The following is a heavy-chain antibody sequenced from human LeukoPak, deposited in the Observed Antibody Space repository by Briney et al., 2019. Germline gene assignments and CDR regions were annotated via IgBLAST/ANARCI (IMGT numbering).Heavy chain of an antibody. Sequence: SVKVSCKASGDTFSSYAISWVGQAPGQGLEWMGGIIPIFGTANYAQKFQGRVTITADESTSTAYMELSSLRSEDTAVYYCARGSSGWYHYYYMDVWGKGTTVSVSS. V-gene: IGHV1-69*13. CDR3: ARGSSGWYHYYYMDV. J-gene: IGHJ6*03. CDR2: IIPIFGTA. CDR1: GDTFSSYA. D-gene: IGHD6-19*01.